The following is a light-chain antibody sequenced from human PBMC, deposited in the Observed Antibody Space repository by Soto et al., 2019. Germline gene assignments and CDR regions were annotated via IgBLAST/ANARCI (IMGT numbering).Light chain of an antibody. CDR1: QSFTTSQ. Sequence: EIVLTQSPGTLSLSPGERATLFCRASQSFTTSQLAWYQQRPGQAPRVLIFGASRRATGIPDRFSGSGSGTDFTLTISRLEPEDSAVYYCQQYASSPRTFGQGTKVDTK. CDR2: GAS. CDR3: QQYASSPRT. V-gene: IGKV3-20*01. J-gene: IGKJ1*01.